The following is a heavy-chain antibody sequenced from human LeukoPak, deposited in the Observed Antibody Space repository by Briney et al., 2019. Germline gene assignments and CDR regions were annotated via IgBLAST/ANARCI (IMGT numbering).Heavy chain of an antibody. CDR3: ARDTKYAFDN. D-gene: IGHD2-2*01. CDR2: IGISSGNT. Sequence: GGSLRLSCAASGFTFSSYSMNWVRQAPGKGLEWISYIGISSGNTKYADSVKGRFTISGDKPKNSVYLQMNSLRVEDTAVYYCARDTKYAFDNWGQGTLVTVSS. CDR1: GFTFSSYS. V-gene: IGHV3-48*01. J-gene: IGHJ4*02.